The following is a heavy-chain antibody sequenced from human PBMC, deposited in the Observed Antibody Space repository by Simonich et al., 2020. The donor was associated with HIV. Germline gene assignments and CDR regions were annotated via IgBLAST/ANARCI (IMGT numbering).Heavy chain of an antibody. Sequence: EVQLVESGGGLVKPGGSLRLSCAASGFTFSSYSMNWVRQAPWKGLEWVSSISSSSSYIYYADSVKGRVTISRDNAKNSLYLQMNSLRAEDTAVYYCARDGRKGSSTSCSDYWGQGTLVTVSS. J-gene: IGHJ4*02. V-gene: IGHV3-21*01. D-gene: IGHD2-2*01. CDR3: ARDGRKGSSTSCSDY. CDR2: ISSSSSYI. CDR1: GFTFSSYS.